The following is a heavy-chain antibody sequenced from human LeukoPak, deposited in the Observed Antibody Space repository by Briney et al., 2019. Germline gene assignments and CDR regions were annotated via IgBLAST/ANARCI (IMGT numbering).Heavy chain of an antibody. CDR3: ARDTNGASRTFNY. V-gene: IGHV1-18*01. D-gene: IGHD2-8*01. J-gene: IGHJ4*02. CDR1: GYTFISYA. Sequence: ASVKVSCKASGYTFISYAISWVRQAPGQGLEWMGWISAYNGNTNYAQKLHGRVTMTTDTSTSTAYMELRSLRSDDTAVYYCARDTNGASRTFNYWGQGTLVTVSS. CDR2: ISAYNGNT.